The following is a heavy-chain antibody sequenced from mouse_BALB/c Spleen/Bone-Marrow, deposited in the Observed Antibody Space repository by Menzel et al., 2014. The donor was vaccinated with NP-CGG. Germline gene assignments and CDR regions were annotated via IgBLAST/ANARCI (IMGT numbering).Heavy chain of an antibody. CDR3: ARGYYGRTYGWYFDV. CDR2: IDPSDSET. CDR1: GYTFTNYW. D-gene: IGHD1-1*01. V-gene: IGHV1-69*02. J-gene: IGHJ1*01. Sequence: VKLVESGAEFVKPGAPVKLSCKASGYTFTNYWMNWVKQRPGRGLEWIGRIDPSDSETHYNQKFKDKATLTVDKSSSTAYIQLSSLTFEDSAVYYCARGYYGRTYGWYFDVWGAGTTVTVSS.